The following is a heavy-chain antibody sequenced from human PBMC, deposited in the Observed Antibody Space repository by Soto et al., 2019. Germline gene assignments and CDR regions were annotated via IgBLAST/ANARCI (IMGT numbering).Heavy chain of an antibody. Sequence: ASVKVSCKASGYTFTSYYMHCVRQAPGQGLEWMGIINPSGGSTSYAQKFQGRVTMTRDTSTSTVYMELSSLRSEDTAVYYCATTPPYYYDSSGSLDYWGQGTLVTVSS. CDR1: GYTFTSYY. V-gene: IGHV1-46*01. CDR3: ATTPPYYYDSSGSLDY. J-gene: IGHJ4*02. CDR2: INPSGGST. D-gene: IGHD3-22*01.